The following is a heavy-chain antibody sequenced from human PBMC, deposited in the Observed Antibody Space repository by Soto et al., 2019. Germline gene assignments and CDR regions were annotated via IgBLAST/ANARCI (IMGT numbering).Heavy chain of an antibody. V-gene: IGHV3-30*18. CDR1: GFTFSSYG. J-gene: IGHJ4*02. CDR3: AKGRIAARENYYFDY. D-gene: IGHD6-13*01. CDR2: ISYDGSNK. Sequence: GGSLRLSCAASGFTFSSYGMHWVRQAPGKGLEWVAVISYDGSNKYYADSVKGRFTISRDNSKNTLYLQMNSLRAEDTAVYYCAKGRIAARENYYFDYWGQGTLVTV.